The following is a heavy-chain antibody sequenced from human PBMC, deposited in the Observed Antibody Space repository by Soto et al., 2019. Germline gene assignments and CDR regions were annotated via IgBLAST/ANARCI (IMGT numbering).Heavy chain of an antibody. Sequence: QVQLVQSGAEVKKPGASVKVSCKASGYTFTSYGISWVRQAPGQGLEWMGWISAYNGNTNYAQKLQGRVTMTTDTTTSKTYMEVKRLRSDDTAVYFCAGENKAIFWKNMDVRGQRTTVTVSS. D-gene: IGHD3-9*01. CDR3: AGENKAIFWKNMDV. J-gene: IGHJ6*02. CDR1: GYTFTSYG. V-gene: IGHV1-18*01. CDR2: ISAYNGNT.